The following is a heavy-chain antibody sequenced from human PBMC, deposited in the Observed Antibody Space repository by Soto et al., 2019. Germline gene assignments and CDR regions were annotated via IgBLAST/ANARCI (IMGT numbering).Heavy chain of an antibody. CDR1: GGSVSSNSAA. CDR3: ARAVVAATPAGYYYYGMDV. D-gene: IGHD2-15*01. CDR2: TYYRSKWYN. Sequence: SQTLSLTCAISGGSVSSNSAAWNWIRQSPSRGLEWLGRTYYRSKWYNDYAVSVKSRITINPDTSKNQFSLQLNSVTPEDTAVYYCARAVVAATPAGYYYYGMDVWGQGTTVTVSS. J-gene: IGHJ6*02. V-gene: IGHV6-1*01.